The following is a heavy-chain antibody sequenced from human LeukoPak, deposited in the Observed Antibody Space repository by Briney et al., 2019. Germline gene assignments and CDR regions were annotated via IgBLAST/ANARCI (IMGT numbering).Heavy chain of an antibody. V-gene: IGHV1-18*01. CDR2: ISAYNGNT. Sequence: ASVKVSCKPSGYTFTIYGISWVRQAPGQGLEWMGWISAYNGNTNYAQKLQGRVTMTTDTSTSTAYMELRSLRSDDTAEYYCARVYGSGSHFDYWGQGTLVTVSS. D-gene: IGHD3-10*01. J-gene: IGHJ4*02. CDR3: ARVYGSGSHFDY. CDR1: GYTFTIYG.